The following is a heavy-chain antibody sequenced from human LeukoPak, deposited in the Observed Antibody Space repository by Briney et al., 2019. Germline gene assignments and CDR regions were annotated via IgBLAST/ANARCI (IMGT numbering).Heavy chain of an antibody. J-gene: IGHJ3*02. V-gene: IGHV4-4*07. CDR2: IYTRGST. Sequence: SEALSLTCTVSGGSINNYYWSWIQQPAGKGLERIGRIYTRGSTNYNPSLKSRVTMSVDTSKNQFSLKLSSVTAADTAVYYCARGRYCSADICSGGDAFDIWGQGTMVSVSS. CDR3: ARGRYCSADICSGGDAFDI. CDR1: GGSINNYY. D-gene: IGHD2-15*01.